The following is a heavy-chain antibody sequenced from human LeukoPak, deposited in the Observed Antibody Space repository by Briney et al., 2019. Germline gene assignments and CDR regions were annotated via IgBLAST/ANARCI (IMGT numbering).Heavy chain of an antibody. V-gene: IGHV3-23*01. D-gene: IGHD2-15*01. J-gene: IGHJ4*02. CDR1: GFTFSSYA. Sequence: GSLRLSCAASGFTFSSYAMSWVRQAPGKGLEWVSAISGSGGSTYYADSVKGRFTISRDNSKNTLYLQMNSLRAEDTAVYYCAKGSGVVVAVAAIDYWGQGTLVTVSS. CDR2: ISGSGGST. CDR3: AKGSGVVVAVAAIDY.